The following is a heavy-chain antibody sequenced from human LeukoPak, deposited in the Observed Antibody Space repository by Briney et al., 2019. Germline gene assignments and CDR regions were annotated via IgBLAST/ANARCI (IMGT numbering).Heavy chain of an antibody. CDR3: AKGDSSGYYSLPGY. Sequence: GGSLRLSCAASGFTFSSYGMSWVHQAPGKGLEWVSAISGSGGSTYYADSVKGRFTISRDNSKNTLYLQMNSLRAEDTAVYYCAKGDSSGYYSLPGYWGQGTLVTVSS. CDR2: ISGSGGST. CDR1: GFTFSSYG. V-gene: IGHV3-23*01. D-gene: IGHD3-22*01. J-gene: IGHJ4*02.